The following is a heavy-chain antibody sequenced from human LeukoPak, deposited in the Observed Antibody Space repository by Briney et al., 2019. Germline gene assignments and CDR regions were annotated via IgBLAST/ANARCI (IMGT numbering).Heavy chain of an antibody. D-gene: IGHD3-22*01. J-gene: IGHJ4*02. CDR2: ISSNGGIT. CDR3: ARANFRSYYFDSGGHGGVDY. Sequence: PGGSLRLSCVASGFTFSTYAMFWVRQTPGKGLEYVSAISSNGGITYYANSVKGRFTISRDNSKHTLYLQMGSLSAEDMAVYYCARANFRSYYFDSGGHGGVDYWGQGTLVTVSS. V-gene: IGHV3-64*01. CDR1: GFTFSTYA.